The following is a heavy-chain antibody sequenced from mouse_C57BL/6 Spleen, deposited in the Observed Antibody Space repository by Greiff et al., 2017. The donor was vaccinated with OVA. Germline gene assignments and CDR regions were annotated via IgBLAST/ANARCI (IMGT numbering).Heavy chain of an antibody. CDR2: IYPGNSDT. CDR1: GYTFTSYW. CDR3: TRSGGYDGYYFDY. D-gene: IGHD2-2*01. V-gene: IGHV1-5*01. J-gene: IGHJ2*01. Sequence: EVHLVESGTVLARPGASVKMSCKTSGYTFTSYWMHWVKQRPGQGLEWIGAIYPGNSDTSYNQKFKGKAKLTAVTSASTAYMELSSLTNEDSAVYYCTRSGGYDGYYFDYWGQGTTLTVSS.